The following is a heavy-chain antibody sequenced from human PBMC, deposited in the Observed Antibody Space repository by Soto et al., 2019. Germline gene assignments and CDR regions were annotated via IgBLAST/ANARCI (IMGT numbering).Heavy chain of an antibody. D-gene: IGHD6-13*01. Sequence: EVQLVESGGGLVQPGGSLRLSCAATGFTFTSYAVHWVRQAPGKGLEFVASISSTGATIYYGDSVNGRVTISRDNSKSTVYVQMGSLKAEDTAVYYCARARIGAAGTKYYFDYWGRGTLVTVSS. CDR2: ISSTGATI. J-gene: IGHJ4*02. CDR1: GFTFTSYA. CDR3: ARARIGAAGTKYYFDY. V-gene: IGHV3-64*07.